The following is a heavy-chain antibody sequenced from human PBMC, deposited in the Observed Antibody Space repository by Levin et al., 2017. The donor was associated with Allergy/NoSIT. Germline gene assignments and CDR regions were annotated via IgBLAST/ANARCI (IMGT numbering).Heavy chain of an antibody. J-gene: IGHJ6*02. CDR2: ITGAGNNR. Sequence: GGSLRLSCAASGFDFSIYGMHWVRQAPGKGLEWVAPITGAGNNRYYGDSVKGRFTISRDNSKNTLYLQMNSLRDDDTAVYYCASRGDMDVWGQGTTVTVSS. CDR1: GFDFSIYG. CDR3: ASRGDMDV. V-gene: IGHV3-30*03.